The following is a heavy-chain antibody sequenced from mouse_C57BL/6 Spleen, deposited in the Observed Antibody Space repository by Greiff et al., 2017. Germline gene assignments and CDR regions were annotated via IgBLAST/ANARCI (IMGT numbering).Heavy chain of an antibody. CDR2: ISSGSSTI. Sequence: EVQRVESGGGLVKPGGSLKLSCAASGFTFSDYGMHWVRQAPEKGLEWVAYISSGSSTIYYADTVKGRFTFSRDNAKNTLFLHMTSLGSEDTAMEYCARRGGEESYFDYWGQGTTLTVSS. V-gene: IGHV5-17*01. CDR3: ARRGGEESYFDY. CDR1: GFTFSDYG. J-gene: IGHJ2*01.